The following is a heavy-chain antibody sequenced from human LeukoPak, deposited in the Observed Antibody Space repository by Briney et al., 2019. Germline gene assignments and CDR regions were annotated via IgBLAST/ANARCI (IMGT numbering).Heavy chain of an antibody. D-gene: IGHD6-13*01. J-gene: IGHJ3*02. CDR2: ISSSGRTM. Sequence: PGGSLRLSCAASGFIFSSYEMSWVRQAPGKGLEWVSYISSSGRTMYYADSVKGRFTVSRDNAKNSLYLQMNSLRAEDTAVYYCARDRAVAAAGNPLDAFDIWGQGTMVTVSS. V-gene: IGHV3-48*03. CDR3: ARDRAVAAAGNPLDAFDI. CDR1: GFIFSSYE.